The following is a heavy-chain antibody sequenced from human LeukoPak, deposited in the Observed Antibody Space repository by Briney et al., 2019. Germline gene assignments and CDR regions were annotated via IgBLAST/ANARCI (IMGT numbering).Heavy chain of an antibody. Sequence: SETLSLTCSVYGGSISSNIHYWGWIRQPPGKGPEWIATVHNTGTTFYNPSLRSRVAISVDTSNNQFSLKLTSVTAADTAVYYCARQLTGASQWTFGFWGQGALATVSS. D-gene: IGHD7-27*01. CDR2: VHNTGTT. CDR1: GGSISSNIHY. J-gene: IGHJ4*02. CDR3: ARQLTGASQWTFGF. V-gene: IGHV4-39*01.